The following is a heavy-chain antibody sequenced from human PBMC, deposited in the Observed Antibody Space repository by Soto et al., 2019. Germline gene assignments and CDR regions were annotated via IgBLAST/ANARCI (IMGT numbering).Heavy chain of an antibody. CDR1: GYTFSGHY. Sequence: QVQLVQSGAEVRKPGASVKVSCNVTGYTFSGHYLHWVRQAPGQGLEWMGWIKPKSGGTNYAQKFQDRVTMTADTSVSAASMELTSLRYDDTAVFYCARGLYSSPAYFFDSWGQGTLVTVSS. CDR2: IKPKSGGT. J-gene: IGHJ4*02. D-gene: IGHD6-13*01. CDR3: ARGLYSSPAYFFDS. V-gene: IGHV1-2*02.